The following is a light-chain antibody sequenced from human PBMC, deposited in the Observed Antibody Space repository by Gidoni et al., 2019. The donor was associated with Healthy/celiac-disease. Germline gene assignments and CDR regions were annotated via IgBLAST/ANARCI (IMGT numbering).Light chain of an antibody. Sequence: LQMTHSPSSLSASVGDRVTITCRASQAISNSLAWYQQKPGKAPKLLLYAASRLESGVPSRFSGSGSGTDYTLTISSLQPEDFATYYCQQYYSTPRTFGQGTKVEIK. J-gene: IGKJ1*01. V-gene: IGKV1-NL1*01. CDR1: QAISNS. CDR2: AAS. CDR3: QQYYSTPRT.